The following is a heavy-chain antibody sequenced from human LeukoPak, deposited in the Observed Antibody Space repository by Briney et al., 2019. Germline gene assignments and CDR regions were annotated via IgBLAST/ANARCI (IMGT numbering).Heavy chain of an antibody. V-gene: IGHV4-59*08. CDR1: GGSISSYY. J-gene: IGHJ3*02. Sequence: SETLSLACTVSGGSISSYYWSWIRQPPGKGLEWIGYIYYSGSTNYNPSLKSRVTISVDTSKNQFSLKLSSVTAADTAVYYCASSYASDAFDIWGQGTMVTVSS. D-gene: IGHD4-17*01. CDR2: IYYSGST. CDR3: ASSYASDAFDI.